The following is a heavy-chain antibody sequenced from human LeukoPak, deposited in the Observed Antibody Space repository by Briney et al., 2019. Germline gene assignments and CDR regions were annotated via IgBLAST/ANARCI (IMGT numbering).Heavy chain of an antibody. CDR2: ISGGTGFI. J-gene: IGHJ4*02. CDR1: GFTINNYG. Sequence: GGSLRLSCEVSGFTINNYGMSWVRQAPGKGLEWVSTISGGTGFIHYADSVTGRFTISRDNPKNTLYLQMNSLRAEDTAVYYCVKGRGGNPRYYFDYWGQGTLVTVSS. D-gene: IGHD2-15*01. V-gene: IGHV3-23*01. CDR3: VKGRGGNPRYYFDY.